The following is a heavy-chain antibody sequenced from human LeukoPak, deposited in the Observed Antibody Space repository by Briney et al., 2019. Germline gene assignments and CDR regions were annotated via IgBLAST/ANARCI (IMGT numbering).Heavy chain of an antibody. Sequence: SETLSLTCTVSGASVSSGTYFWRWIRQPPGKGLERIGYISNSGSTNYNPSLKSRVTISADTSKNQFSLKLSSVTAADTAVYYCARDRHAYSGTDYWGQGTLVTVSS. CDR2: ISNSGST. V-gene: IGHV4-61*01. J-gene: IGHJ4*02. D-gene: IGHD1-26*01. CDR1: GASVSSGTYF. CDR3: ARDRHAYSGTDY.